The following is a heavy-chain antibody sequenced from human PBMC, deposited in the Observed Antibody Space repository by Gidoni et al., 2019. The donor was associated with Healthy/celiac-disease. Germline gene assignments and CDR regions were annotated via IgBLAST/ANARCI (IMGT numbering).Heavy chain of an antibody. CDR3: AREPPDLYGSGLGLDY. J-gene: IGHJ4*02. Sequence: QVQLVQSGAEVKKPGASVKVSCKASGYTFTSYYMHWVRQAPGQGLEWMGIINPSGGSTSYAQKFQGRVTMTRDTSTSTVYMELSSLRSEDTAVYYCAREPPDLYGSGLGLDYWGQGTLVTVSS. CDR1: GYTFTSYY. V-gene: IGHV1-46*01. D-gene: IGHD3-10*01. CDR2: INPSGGST.